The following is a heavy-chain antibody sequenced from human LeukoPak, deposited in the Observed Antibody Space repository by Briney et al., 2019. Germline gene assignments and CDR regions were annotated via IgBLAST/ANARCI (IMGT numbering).Heavy chain of an antibody. Sequence: GGSLRLSCAASGFTFSSYTMNWVRQAPGKGLEWVSSISSSSSYIYYADSVKGRFTISRDNAKNSLYLQMNSLRAEDTAVYYCARVRLYGDYFNDAGQGTLVTVSS. CDR1: GFTFSSYT. D-gene: IGHD4-17*01. CDR2: ISSSSSYI. V-gene: IGHV3-21*01. CDR3: ARVRLYGDYFND. J-gene: IGHJ4*02.